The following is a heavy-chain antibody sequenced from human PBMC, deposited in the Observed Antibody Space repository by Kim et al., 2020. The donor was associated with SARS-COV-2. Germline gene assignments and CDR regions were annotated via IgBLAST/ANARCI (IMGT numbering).Heavy chain of an antibody. CDR2: INSDGTTT. D-gene: IGHD3-10*01. CDR1: GFTLSSYW. J-gene: IGHJ4*02. V-gene: IGHV3-74*01. Sequence: GGSLRLSCAASGFTLSSYWMHWVRQAPGKGLVWVSRINSDGTTTTYADSVRGRFTISRDNANNTLLLQNNRLSAEATAVYYWVRRYYSGCYYYFDFWGQG. CDR3: VRRYYSGCYYYFDF.